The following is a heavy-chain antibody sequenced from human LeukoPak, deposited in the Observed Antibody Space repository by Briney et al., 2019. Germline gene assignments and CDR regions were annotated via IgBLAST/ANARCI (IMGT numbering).Heavy chain of an antibody. D-gene: IGHD4/OR15-4a*01. J-gene: IGHJ4*02. V-gene: IGHV4-61*08. CDR1: GGSISSGDYY. CDR2: IYYSGST. Sequence: SETLSLTCTVSGGSISSGDYYWSWIRQPPGKGLEWIGYIYYSGSTNYNPSLKSRVTISVDTSKNQFSLKLSSVTAADTAVYYCARDRLYYFDYWGQGTLVTVSS. CDR3: ARDRLYYFDY.